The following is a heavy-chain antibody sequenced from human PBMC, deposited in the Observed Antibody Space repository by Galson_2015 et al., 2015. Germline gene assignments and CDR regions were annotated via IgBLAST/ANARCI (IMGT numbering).Heavy chain of an antibody. CDR3: ARVRGTSWNKGDWLDP. CDR1: GFTFSNSA. Sequence: SLRLSCAASGFTFSNSAMTWVRQAPGKGLEWVAAIGGTGAKTYYSESAKGRFTVSRDNSKNTLFLQMNNLTADDTALYYCARVRGTSWNKGDWLDPWGQGTLVTVSS. CDR2: IGGTGAKT. D-gene: IGHD1/OR15-1a*01. V-gene: IGHV3-23*01. J-gene: IGHJ5*02.